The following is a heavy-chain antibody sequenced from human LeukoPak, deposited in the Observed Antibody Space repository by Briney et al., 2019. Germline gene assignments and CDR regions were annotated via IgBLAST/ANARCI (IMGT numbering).Heavy chain of an antibody. J-gene: IGHJ1*01. V-gene: IGHV3-7*03. CDR1: GFTFTNYW. Sequence: TGGSLRLSCATSGFTFTNYWMSWVRQAPGKGLEWVANIKYDATEMYYVDSVKGRFTISRDNAKNSLYLQMNSLRAEDTALYYCAKAATTYYDSSGFSFQHWGQGTLVTVSS. D-gene: IGHD3-22*01. CDR3: AKAATTYYDSSGFSFQH. CDR2: IKYDATEM.